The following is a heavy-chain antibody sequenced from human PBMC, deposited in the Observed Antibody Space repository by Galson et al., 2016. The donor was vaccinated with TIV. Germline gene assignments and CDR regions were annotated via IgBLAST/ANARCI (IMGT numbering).Heavy chain of an antibody. Sequence: LRLTCAASGFTFSGYAMSWVRQAPGKGLEWVSVVTGRSRSTHYADSVRGRFTISRDNSRNTLSLQMNSLRVEDTAVYFCARTTPPPVSSNGWNDAFDFWGQGTIVTVSS. CDR1: GFTFSGYA. V-gene: IGHV3-23*01. CDR3: ARTTPPPVSSNGWNDAFDF. CDR2: VTGRSRST. J-gene: IGHJ3*01. D-gene: IGHD6-19*01.